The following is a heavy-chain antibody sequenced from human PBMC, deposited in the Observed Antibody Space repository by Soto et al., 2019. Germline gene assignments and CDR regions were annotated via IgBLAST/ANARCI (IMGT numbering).Heavy chain of an antibody. D-gene: IGHD3-3*01. J-gene: IGHJ6*02. CDR2: IRCYNGKT. CDR1: GYSFTAYG. CDR3: ARDAPPPELRFLEWHNYDYNGMDV. Sequence: QVQVVQSGDEVKETGASVRVSCKNSGYSFTAYGISWVRQAPGQGLAWMGWIRCYNGKTKYAQKVQGSVTMTTDTSTSTAYMEVRSLRSDDTAIYYCARDAPPPELRFLEWHNYDYNGMDVWGQGTTVTVSS. V-gene: IGHV1-18*01.